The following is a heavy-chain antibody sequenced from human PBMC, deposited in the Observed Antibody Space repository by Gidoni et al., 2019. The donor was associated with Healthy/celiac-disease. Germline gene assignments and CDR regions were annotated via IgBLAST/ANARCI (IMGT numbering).Heavy chain of an antibody. J-gene: IGHJ4*02. CDR2: ISYDGSNK. V-gene: IGHV3-30*03. CDR3: ASSTSNCSGGSCIGD. D-gene: IGHD2-15*01. Sequence: QVQLVESGGGVVQPGRSLRLSCSASGFTFSSYGMHWVRQAPGKGLEWVAVISYDGSNKYYADSVKGRFTISRDNSKNTLYLQMNSLRAEDTAVYYCASSTSNCSGGSCIGDWGQGTLVTVSS. CDR1: GFTFSSYG.